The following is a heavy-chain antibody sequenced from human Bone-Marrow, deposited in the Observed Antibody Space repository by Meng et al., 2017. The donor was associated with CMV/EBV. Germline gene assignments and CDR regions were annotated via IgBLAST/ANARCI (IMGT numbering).Heavy chain of an antibody. J-gene: IGHJ4*02. CDR2: INPNSGGT. CDR1: GYTFTGYY. CDR3: ARAPLYSSGWPLDY. V-gene: IGHV1-2*02. Sequence: ASVKVSCKASGYTFTGYYMHWVRQAPGQGLEWTGWINPNSGGTNYAQKFQGRVTMTRDTSISTAYMELSSLRSEDTAVYYCARAPLYSSGWPLDYWGQGTLVTVSS. D-gene: IGHD6-19*01.